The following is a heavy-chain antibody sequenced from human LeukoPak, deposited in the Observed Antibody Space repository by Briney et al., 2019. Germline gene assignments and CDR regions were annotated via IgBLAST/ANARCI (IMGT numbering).Heavy chain of an antibody. J-gene: IGHJ4*02. V-gene: IGHV3-23*01. CDR1: GFIFRSYA. D-gene: IGHD3-10*01. CDR3: AAHNYGSGSYFDY. CDR2: ISGSGGST. Sequence: GGSLRLSCAASGFIFRSYAMSWVRQAPGKGLEWVSAISGSGGSTYYADSVKGRFTISRDNSKNTLYLQMNSLRAEDTAVYYCAAHNYGSGSYFDYWGQGTLVTVSS.